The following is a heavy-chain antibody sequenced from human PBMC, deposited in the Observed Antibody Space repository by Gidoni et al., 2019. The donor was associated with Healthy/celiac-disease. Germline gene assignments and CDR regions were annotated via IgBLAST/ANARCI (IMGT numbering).Heavy chain of an antibody. V-gene: IGHV3-23*01. CDR3: AKLSDCSGGSCYPGWGDWFDP. Sequence: EVQLLESGGGLVQPGGSLRLSCAASGFTFSSYAMSWVRQAPGKGLVWVSAISGSGGSTYYADSVKGRFTISRDNSKNTLYLQMNSLRAEDTAVYYCAKLSDCSGGSCYPGWGDWFDPWGQGTLVTVSS. CDR1: GFTFSSYA. D-gene: IGHD2-15*01. J-gene: IGHJ5*02. CDR2: ISGSGGST.